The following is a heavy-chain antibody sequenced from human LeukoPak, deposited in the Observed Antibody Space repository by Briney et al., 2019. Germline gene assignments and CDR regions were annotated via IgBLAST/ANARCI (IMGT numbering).Heavy chain of an antibody. D-gene: IGHD1-14*01. V-gene: IGHV3-7*04. CDR1: GFALSSYW. CDR2: IKDDGSEK. Sequence: GGSLRLSCVGSGFALSSYWMTWVRQAPGKGLEWVANIKDDGSEKYSVDSVKGRFTISRDNAKNLLYLQMSSLRAEDTAVYYCARARIDYWGQGTLVTVSS. J-gene: IGHJ4*02. CDR3: ARARIDY.